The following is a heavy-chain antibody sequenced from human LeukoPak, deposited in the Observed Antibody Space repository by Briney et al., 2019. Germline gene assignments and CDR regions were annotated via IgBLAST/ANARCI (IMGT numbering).Heavy chain of an antibody. J-gene: IGHJ4*02. CDR3: ARARTYEWNYGFYHFDN. CDR1: GGSFSDYY. CDR2: THHSGIT. V-gene: IGHV4-34*01. Sequence: SETLSLTCAVSGGSFSDYYWGWIRQPPGKGLEWIGDTHHSGITNYNPSLERRVQMAIDTSRTQFSLTLTSVTSADTAVCYCARARTYEWNYGFYHFDNWGQGTLVTVSS. D-gene: IGHD1-7*01.